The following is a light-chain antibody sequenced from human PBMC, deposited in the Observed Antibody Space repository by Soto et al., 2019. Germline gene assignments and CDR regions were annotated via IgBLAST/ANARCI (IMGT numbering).Light chain of an antibody. Sequence: QSVLTQPASVSGSPGQSITISCTGTSSDVGGYNYVSWYQQQSGRAPKLMIHEVSNRPSGVSNRFSGSKSGNTAYLTISWLQAEDEGDYYCSSYTASSTRVFGTGTKVTVL. CDR3: SSYTASSTRV. V-gene: IGLV2-14*01. J-gene: IGLJ1*01. CDR1: SSDVGGYNY. CDR2: EVS.